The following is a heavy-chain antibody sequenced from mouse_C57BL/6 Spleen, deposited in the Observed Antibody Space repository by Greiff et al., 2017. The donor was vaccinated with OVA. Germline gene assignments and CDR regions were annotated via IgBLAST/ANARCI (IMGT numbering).Heavy chain of an antibody. J-gene: IGHJ4*01. CDR1: GYAFSSYW. CDR3: ARWTYDDAMDY. Sequence: QVQLQQSGAELVKPGASVKISCKASGYAFSSYWMNWVKQRPGKGLEWIGQIYPGDGDTNYNGKFKGKATLTADKSSSTAYMQLSSLTSEDSAVYFCARWTYDDAMDYWGQGTSVTVSS. CDR2: IYPGDGDT. D-gene: IGHD2-12*01. V-gene: IGHV1-80*01.